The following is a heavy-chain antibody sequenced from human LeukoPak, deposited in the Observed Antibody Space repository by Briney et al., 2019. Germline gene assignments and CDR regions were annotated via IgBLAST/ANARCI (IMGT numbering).Heavy chain of an antibody. V-gene: IGHV4-4*02. CDR3: ARGHRILTGYYNY. CDR1: GGSISSSNW. CDR2: IYHSGST. J-gene: IGHJ4*02. Sequence: SETLSLTCAVSGGSISSSNWWSWVRQPPGKGLEWIGEIYHSGSTNYNPSLKSRVTISVDTSKNQFSLKLSSVTAADTAVYYCARGHRILTGYYNYWGQGTLVTVSS. D-gene: IGHD3-9*01.